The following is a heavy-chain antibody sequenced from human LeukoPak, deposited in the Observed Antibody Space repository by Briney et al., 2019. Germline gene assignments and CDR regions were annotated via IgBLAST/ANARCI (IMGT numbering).Heavy chain of an antibody. CDR3: ATLLQGDGMDV. CDR2: IWYDGSNT. CDR1: GFTSSSYG. D-gene: IGHD4-11*01. Sequence: GRSLRLSCAASGFTSSSYGMHWVRQAPGKGLEWVAVIWYDGSNTYYADSVKGRFTISRDNSKNALYLQMNSLRAEDTAIYYCATLLQGDGMDVWGKGTTVTVSS. J-gene: IGHJ6*04. V-gene: IGHV3-33*01.